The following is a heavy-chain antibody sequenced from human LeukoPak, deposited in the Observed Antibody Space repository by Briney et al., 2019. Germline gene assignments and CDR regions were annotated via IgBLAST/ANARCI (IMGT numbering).Heavy chain of an antibody. CDR1: RFTFSNYV. Sequence: GRSLRLSCAASRFTFSNYVMHWVRQAPGKGLEWVAVISYDGSDKYYADSVKGRFTISRDNSKNTLYLQMNSLRAEDTAVYYCAKDPRRYSRTGGYFDYWGQGTLVTVSS. D-gene: IGHD6-13*01. J-gene: IGHJ4*02. CDR2: ISYDGSDK. V-gene: IGHV3-30*18. CDR3: AKDPRRYSRTGGYFDY.